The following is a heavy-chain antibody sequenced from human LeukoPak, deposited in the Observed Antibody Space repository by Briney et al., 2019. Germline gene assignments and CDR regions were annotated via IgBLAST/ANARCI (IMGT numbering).Heavy chain of an antibody. J-gene: IGHJ4*02. CDR3: AKDHYHGRNDY. D-gene: IGHD1-14*01. CDR1: GFTFSNHA. Sequence: QPGGSLRLSCAASGFTFSNHAMTWVRQGPGKGLEWVSTISGSGGSTHYADSVKGRFIISRDNSKITLYLQMNTLRAEDTAVYYCAKDHYHGRNDYWGQGTLVTVSS. V-gene: IGHV3-23*01. CDR2: ISGSGGST.